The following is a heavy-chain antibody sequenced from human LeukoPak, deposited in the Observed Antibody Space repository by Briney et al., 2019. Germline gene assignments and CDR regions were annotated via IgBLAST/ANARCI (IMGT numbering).Heavy chain of an antibody. CDR3: AKDWIPYNRVFDCFDF. D-gene: IGHD1-1*01. Sequence: GGSLRLSCAGSGFTFSIHAMSWVRQAPGKGLEWVSTIGGGDTYYADSVKGRFTISRDDSQSTVHLQMNSLRAEDTAVYYCAKDWIPYNRVFDCFDFWGQGTLGTVSS. J-gene: IGHJ4*02. V-gene: IGHV3-23*01. CDR1: GFTFSIHA. CDR2: IGGGDT.